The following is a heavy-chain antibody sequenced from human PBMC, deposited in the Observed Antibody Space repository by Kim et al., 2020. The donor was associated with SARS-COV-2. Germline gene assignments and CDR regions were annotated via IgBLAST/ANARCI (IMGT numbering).Heavy chain of an antibody. J-gene: IGHJ4*02. CDR2: ISPYNGNT. D-gene: IGHD5-12*01. Sequence: ASVKVSCKASGYTFTSYGINWVRQAPGQGLEWMGWISPYNGNTNYAQSLQGRVTLTTDTSTSTAYMELRSLRSDDTAVYYCARGRGSGYPTYYFDYWGQGTLVTVSS. CDR3: ARGRGSGYPTYYFDY. V-gene: IGHV1-18*04. CDR1: GYTFTSYG.